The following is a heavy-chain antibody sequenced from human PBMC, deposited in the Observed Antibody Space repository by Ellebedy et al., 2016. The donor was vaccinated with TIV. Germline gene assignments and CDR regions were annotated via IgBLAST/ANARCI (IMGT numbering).Heavy chain of an antibody. V-gene: IGHV3-64*04. CDR1: GFTFRYSA. CDR2: ISSKGGSK. J-gene: IGHJ4*01. CDR3: STLSDTGY. D-gene: IGHD1-1*01. Sequence: GESLKISCLASGFTFRYSAMHWVRLAPGKGLEYVSGISSKGGSKYYTDSVKGRFTISRDNAKSTVFLQMNSLRAEDTAVYYCSTLSDTGYWGHGTLVTVSS.